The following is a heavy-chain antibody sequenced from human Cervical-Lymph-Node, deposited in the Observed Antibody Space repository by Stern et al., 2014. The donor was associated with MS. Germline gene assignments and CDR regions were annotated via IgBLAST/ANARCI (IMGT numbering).Heavy chain of an antibody. Sequence: VQLVESGGGLVQPGRSLRLSCAGSRFNFDDYAMHWVRQAPRRGLEWVSSISWNSGSMEYADSVKGRFTISRDNAKNSLYLQMDSLRVEDTAIYYCAKDISSGRWEAQYYYGMDVWGQGTTVTVSS. D-gene: IGHD6-19*01. CDR3: AKDISSGRWEAQYYYGMDV. V-gene: IGHV3-9*01. J-gene: IGHJ6*02. CDR2: ISWNSGSM. CDR1: RFNFDDYA.